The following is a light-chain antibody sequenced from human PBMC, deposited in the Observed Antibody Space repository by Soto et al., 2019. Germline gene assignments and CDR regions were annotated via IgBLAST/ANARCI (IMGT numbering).Light chain of an antibody. CDR1: RSNIGTNY. CDR3: GTWDSSLSAVV. CDR2: DNN. J-gene: IGLJ2*01. Sequence: QSVLTQPPSASGTPGQTVTISCSGSRSNIGTNYVYWYQQLPGTAPKLLIYDNNKRPSGIPDRFSGSKSGTSATLGITGLQTGDEADYYCGTWDSSLSAVVFGGGTKLTVL. V-gene: IGLV1-51*01.